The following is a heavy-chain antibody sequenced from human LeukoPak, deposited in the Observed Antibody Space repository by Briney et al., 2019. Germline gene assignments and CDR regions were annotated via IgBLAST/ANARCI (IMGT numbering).Heavy chain of an antibody. Sequence: SETLSLTCTVSGGSISSYYWSWIRQPPGKGLEWIGYIYYSGSTYYNPSLKSRVTISVDTSKNQFSLKLSSVTAADTAVYYCARQGSGFAPKYYYYMDVWGKGTTVIVSS. CDR1: GGSISSYY. J-gene: IGHJ6*03. CDR2: IYYSGST. V-gene: IGHV4-59*08. D-gene: IGHD3-10*01. CDR3: ARQGSGFAPKYYYYMDV.